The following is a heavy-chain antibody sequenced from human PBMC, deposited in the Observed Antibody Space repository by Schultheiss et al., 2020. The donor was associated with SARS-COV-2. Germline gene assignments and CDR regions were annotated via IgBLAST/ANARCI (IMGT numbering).Heavy chain of an antibody. CDR3: ARESSSTSRWFDP. CDR1: GGSISNGGYY. D-gene: IGHD2-2*01. V-gene: IGHV4-31*03. CDR2: IYYSGST. Sequence: SQTLSLTCPVSGGSISNGGYYWSWIRQHPGKGLEWIGYIYYSGSTYYNPSLKSRVTISVDTSKNQFSLKLSSVSAADTAVYYCARESSSTSRWFDPWGQGTLVTVSS. J-gene: IGHJ5*02.